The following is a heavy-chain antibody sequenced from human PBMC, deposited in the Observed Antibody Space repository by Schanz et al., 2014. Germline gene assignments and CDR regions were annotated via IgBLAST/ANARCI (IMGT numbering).Heavy chain of an antibody. CDR2: INTGVNT. D-gene: IGHD3-10*01. J-gene: IGHJ5*02. V-gene: IGHV3-23*04. Sequence: EVQLVESGGGLVQPGGSLRLSCAASGFTFGDYAMTWVRQAPGKGLEWVSAINTGVNTYYADSVRGRFTISRDNAKNSLYLQMNSLRAEDTAVYYCARPALWFGDNCFDPWGQGTLVTVSS. CDR1: GFTFGDYA. CDR3: ARPALWFGDNCFDP.